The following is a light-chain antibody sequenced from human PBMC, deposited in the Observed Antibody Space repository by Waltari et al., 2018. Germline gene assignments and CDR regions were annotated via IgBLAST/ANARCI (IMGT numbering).Light chain of an antibody. CDR2: GAS. Sequence: EIVLTQSPATLSLSPGERVTLSCWASQSVSGHLAWYQQKPGQAPRLLISGASSRATGIPARFSGSGSGTDFTLTISSLEPEDFAVYYCQQRSNWPPYTFGQGTKLEIK. J-gene: IGKJ2*01. V-gene: IGKV3-11*01. CDR3: QQRSNWPPYT. CDR1: QSVSGH.